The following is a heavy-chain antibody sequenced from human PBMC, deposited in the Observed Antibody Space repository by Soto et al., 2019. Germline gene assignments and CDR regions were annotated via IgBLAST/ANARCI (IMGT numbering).Heavy chain of an antibody. CDR1: GYTFTSYA. J-gene: IGHJ4*02. V-gene: IGHV1-3*01. CDR3: ARDFRPDSSGWYGFDY. CDR2: INAGNGNT. D-gene: IGHD6-19*01. Sequence: QVQLVQSGAEVKKPGASVKVSCKASGYTFTSYAMHWVRQAPGQRLEWRGWINAGNGNTKYSQKFQGRVTITRDTSASTAYMELSSLRYEDTAVYYCARDFRPDSSGWYGFDYWGQGTLVTVSS.